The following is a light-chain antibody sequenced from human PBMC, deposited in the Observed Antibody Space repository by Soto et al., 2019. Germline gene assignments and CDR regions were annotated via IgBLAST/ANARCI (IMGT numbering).Light chain of an antibody. CDR2: DAS. Sequence: QTQATLSMSPEERAGHSCRASQSVSSKLAWYQQKPGQAPRLLIYDASTRATGIPARFSGSASGVWGILILGDLQSGSFGVIFWQRCHNCRRTFGQGTKVDIK. J-gene: IGKJ1*01. V-gene: IGKV3-15*01. CDR1: QSVSSK. CDR3: QRCHNCRRT.